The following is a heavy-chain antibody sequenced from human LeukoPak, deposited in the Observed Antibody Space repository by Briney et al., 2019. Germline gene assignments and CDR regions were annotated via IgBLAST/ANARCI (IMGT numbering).Heavy chain of an antibody. D-gene: IGHD5-24*01. Sequence: GASVKLSCKAAGYTFTSNGNSWVRQAHGPGHERKGRISAYSGSTNYAQKLQGRVTMTADTSTSTAYMELRSLRSDDTAVYYCARAVLGMATITRYFDLWGRGTLVTVSS. CDR3: ARAVLGMATITRYFDL. V-gene: IGHV1-18*01. CDR1: GYTFTSNG. J-gene: IGHJ2*01. CDR2: ISAYSGST.